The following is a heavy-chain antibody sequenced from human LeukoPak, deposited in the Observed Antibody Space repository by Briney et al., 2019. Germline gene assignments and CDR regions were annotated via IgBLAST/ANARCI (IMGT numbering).Heavy chain of an antibody. CDR2: VSGRSTII. Sequence: PGGSLRLSCAASGFIFSDYNMNWVRQAPGKGLEWVAYVSGRSTIIYYADSVKGRFPVSRDNAKGSLYLQMSSLRVEDTAVYYCARDFLENPQWGQGTLVTVSS. CDR3: ARDFLENPQ. CDR1: GFIFSDYN. V-gene: IGHV3-48*04. D-gene: IGHD2/OR15-2a*01. J-gene: IGHJ4*02.